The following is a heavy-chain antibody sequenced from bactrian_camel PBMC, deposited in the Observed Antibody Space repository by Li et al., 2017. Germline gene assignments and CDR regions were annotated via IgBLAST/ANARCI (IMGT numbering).Heavy chain of an antibody. J-gene: IGHJ4*01. D-gene: IGHD3*01. CDR2: ISPAGST. V-gene: IGHV3S55*01. CDR3: AEFSYVEAGNC. CDR1: RLTFDESE. Sequence: HVQLVESGGGSVQAGGSLVLSCNPSRLTFDESEMAWYRQAPGNECKFVASISPAGSTHYANSVRGRFTISQDNAENTVYLQMNNLQPEDTAVYYCAEFSYVEAGNCWGQGTQVTVS.